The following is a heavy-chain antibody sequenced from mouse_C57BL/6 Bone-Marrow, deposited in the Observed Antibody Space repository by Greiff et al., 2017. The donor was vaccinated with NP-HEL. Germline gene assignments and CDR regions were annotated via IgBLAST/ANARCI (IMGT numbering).Heavy chain of an antibody. CDR3: ARYYYGSSPFDY. Sequence: VKLVESGAELARPGASVKLSCKASGYTFTSYGISWVKQRTGQGLEWIGEIYPRSGNTYYNEKFKGKATLTADKSSSTAYMELRSLTSEDSAVYFCARYYYGSSPFDYWGQGTTLTVSS. CDR1: GYTFTSYG. D-gene: IGHD1-1*01. J-gene: IGHJ2*01. CDR2: IYPRSGNT. V-gene: IGHV1-81*01.